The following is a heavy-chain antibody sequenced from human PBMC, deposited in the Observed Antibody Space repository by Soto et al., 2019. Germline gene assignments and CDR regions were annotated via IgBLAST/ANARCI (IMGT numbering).Heavy chain of an antibody. J-gene: IGHJ5*02. V-gene: IGHV4-39*01. CDR1: GGSISSGGYY. CDR3: ARQSSGWYNWFDP. CDR2: IYYSGST. Sequence: PSETLSLTCTVSGGSISSGGYYWSWIRQPPGKGLEWIGSIYYSGSTYYNPSLKSRVTISVDTSKNQFSLKLSSVTAAETAVYYCARQSSGWYNWFDPWGQGTLVTVSS. D-gene: IGHD6-19*01.